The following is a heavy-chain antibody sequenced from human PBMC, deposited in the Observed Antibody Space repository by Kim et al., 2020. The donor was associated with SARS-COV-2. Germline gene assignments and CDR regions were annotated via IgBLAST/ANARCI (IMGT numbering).Heavy chain of an antibody. CDR2: IKSKTDGGTT. CDR1: GFTFSNAW. J-gene: IGHJ5*02. CDR3: TTITMVRGVNWFDP. V-gene: IGHV3-15*01. Sequence: GGSLRLSCAASGFTFSNAWMSWVRQAPGKGLEWVGRIKSKTDGGTTAYAAPVKGRFTISRDDSKNTLYLQMNSLKTEDTAVYYCTTITMVRGVNWFDPWGQGTLVTVSS. D-gene: IGHD3-10*01.